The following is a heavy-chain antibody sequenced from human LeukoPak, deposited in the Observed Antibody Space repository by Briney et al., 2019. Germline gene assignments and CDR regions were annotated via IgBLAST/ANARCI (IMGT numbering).Heavy chain of an antibody. CDR3: AKESSEEYSYGPLDY. V-gene: IGHV3-30*02. J-gene: IGHJ4*02. CDR1: GFTFSSYG. D-gene: IGHD5-18*01. CDR2: IWYDGSNK. Sequence: PGGSLRLSCAASGFTFSSYGMPWVRQAPGKGLEWVAVIWYDGSNKYYADYVKGRFTISRDNSKNTLYLQMNSLRAEDTAVYYCAKESSEEYSYGPLDYWGQRTLVTVSS.